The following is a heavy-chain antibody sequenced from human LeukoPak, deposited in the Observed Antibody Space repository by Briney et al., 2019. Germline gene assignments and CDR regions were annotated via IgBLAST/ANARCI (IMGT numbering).Heavy chain of an antibody. CDR1: GFTFSSYG. Sequence: GGSLRLSCAASGFTFSSYGMHWVRQAPGKGLEGVAVISYDGSNKYYADSVKGRFTISRDNSKNTLYLQMNSLRAEDTAVYYRAKDRYYYDSSGYYPSWGQGTLVTVSS. CDR2: ISYDGSNK. V-gene: IGHV3-30*18. CDR3: AKDRYYYDSSGYYPS. J-gene: IGHJ4*02. D-gene: IGHD3-22*01.